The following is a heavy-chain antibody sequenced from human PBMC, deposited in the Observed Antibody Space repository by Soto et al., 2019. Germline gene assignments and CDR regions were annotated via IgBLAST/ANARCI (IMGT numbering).Heavy chain of an antibody. J-gene: IGHJ5*01. CDR1: GYTFTGYG. D-gene: IGHD2-8*01. Sequence: ASVKVSCKASGYTFTGYGISWVRQAPGQGLEWMGWISGENGNTNYAQKFQGRVTMTTDTSTNTAYMELRSLRSDDTAVYYCGRSSSMLGAGWSDSWGRGTLVTVSS. V-gene: IGHV1-18*04. CDR3: GRSSSMLGAGWSDS. CDR2: ISGENGNT.